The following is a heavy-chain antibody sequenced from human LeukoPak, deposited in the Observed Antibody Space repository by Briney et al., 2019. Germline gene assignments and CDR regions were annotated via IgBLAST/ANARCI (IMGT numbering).Heavy chain of an antibody. CDR3: ARGLPIVVVPAAGDY. CDR2: ISSSSSTI. J-gene: IGHJ4*02. D-gene: IGHD2-2*01. Sequence: GGSLRLSCAASGFTFDDYAMHWVRQAPGKGLECVSYISSSSSTIYYADSVKGRFTISRDNAKNSLYLQMNSLRAEDTAVYYCARGLPIVVVPAAGDYWGQGTLVTVSS. V-gene: IGHV3-48*01. CDR1: GFTFDDYA.